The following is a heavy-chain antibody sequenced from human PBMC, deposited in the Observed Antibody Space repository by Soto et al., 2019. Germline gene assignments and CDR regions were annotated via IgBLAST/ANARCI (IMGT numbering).Heavy chain of an antibody. D-gene: IGHD1-1*01. CDR3: AKDTGRYNGNGFDY. J-gene: IGHJ4*02. CDR1: GFTFDDYA. V-gene: IGHV3-9*01. Sequence: EVQLVESGGGLVQPGRSLRLSCAASGFTFDDYAMHWVRQAPGKGLEWVSGISWNSGSIGYADSVKGRFTISRDNAKNSLYLQMNSLRAEDTALYYCAKDTGRYNGNGFDYWGQGTLVTVSS. CDR2: ISWNSGSI.